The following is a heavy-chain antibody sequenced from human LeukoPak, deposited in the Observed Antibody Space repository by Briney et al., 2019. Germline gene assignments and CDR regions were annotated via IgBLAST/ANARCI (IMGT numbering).Heavy chain of an antibody. CDR1: GGTFSSYA. CDR3: ARGVGGSGSYYYYGMDV. Sequence: ASVKVSCKASGGTFSSYAISWVRQAPGQGLEWMGGIIPIFGTANYAQKFQGRVTITADESTSTAYMELSSLRSEDTAVYYCARGVGGSGSYYYYGMDVWGQGTTVTVSS. J-gene: IGHJ6*02. D-gene: IGHD3-10*01. CDR2: IIPIFGTA. V-gene: IGHV1-69*13.